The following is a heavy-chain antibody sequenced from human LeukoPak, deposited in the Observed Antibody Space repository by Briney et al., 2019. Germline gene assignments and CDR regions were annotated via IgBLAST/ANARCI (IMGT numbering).Heavy chain of an antibody. J-gene: IGHJ5*02. V-gene: IGHV3-48*03. CDR2: ISRTGSNT. CDR3: ARGPYSSSWYDWFDP. D-gene: IGHD6-13*01. CDR1: EFTFSSYE. Sequence: GGSLRLSCAASEFTFSSYEMNWVRQAPGKGLEWVSYISRTGSNTYYADSVKGRFTISRDNAKNSLYLQMNSLRAEDTAVYYCARGPYSSSWYDWFDPWGQGTLVTVSS.